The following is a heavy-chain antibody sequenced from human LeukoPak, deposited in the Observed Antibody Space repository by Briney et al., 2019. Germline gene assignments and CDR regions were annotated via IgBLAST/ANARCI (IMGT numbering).Heavy chain of an antibody. Sequence: SETLSLTCTVSGGSISSYYWSWIRQPPGKGLEWTGYIYYSGSTNYNPSLKSRVTISVDTSKNQFSLKLSSVTAADTAVYYCARDLGIAAAATEAFDIWGQGTMVTVSS. D-gene: IGHD6-13*01. CDR2: IYYSGST. J-gene: IGHJ3*02. CDR3: ARDLGIAAAATEAFDI. CDR1: GGSISSYY. V-gene: IGHV4-59*01.